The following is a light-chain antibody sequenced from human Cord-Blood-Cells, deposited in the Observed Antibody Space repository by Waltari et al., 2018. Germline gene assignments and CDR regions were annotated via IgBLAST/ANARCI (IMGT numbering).Light chain of an antibody. V-gene: IGKV3-15*01. J-gene: IGKJ2*01. CDR1: QSVSSN. Sequence: EIVMTQSPATLSVSPGERATLSCRASQSVSSNLAWYQQKPGQAPRLLIYGASTRATGIPAMFSGSGSGTEFTLTISSLQSEDFAVYYCQQYNNWQTFGQGTKLEIK. CDR2: GAS. CDR3: QQYNNWQT.